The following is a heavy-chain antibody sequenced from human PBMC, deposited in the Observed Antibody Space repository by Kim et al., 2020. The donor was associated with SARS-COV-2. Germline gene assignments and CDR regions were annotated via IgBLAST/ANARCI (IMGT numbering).Heavy chain of an antibody. V-gene: IGHV1-3*01. CDR2: INAGNGNT. D-gene: IGHD3-22*01. J-gene: IGHJ5*02. CDR3: ARDLNGYDSSGYYYSYNWFDP. Sequence: ASVKVSCKASGYTFTSYAMHWVRQAPGQRLEWMGWINAGNGNTKYSQKFQGRVTITRDTSASTAYMELSSLRSEDTAVYYCARDLNGYDSSGYYYSYNWFDPWGQGTLVTVSS. CDR1: GYTFTSYA.